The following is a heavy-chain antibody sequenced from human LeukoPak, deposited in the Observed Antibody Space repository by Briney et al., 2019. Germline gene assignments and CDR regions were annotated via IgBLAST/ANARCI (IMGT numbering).Heavy chain of an antibody. J-gene: IGHJ3*02. Sequence: SLRLSCAASGFTFDDYAMHWVRQAPGKGLEGVSGISWNSGSIGYADSVKGRFTISRDNAKNSLYLQMNSLRAEDTGLYYCAKDGGEYYYDSSGYYTGGGAFDIWGQGTMVTVSS. CDR2: ISWNSGSI. CDR1: GFTFDDYA. CDR3: AKDGGEYYYDSSGYYTGGGAFDI. V-gene: IGHV3-9*01. D-gene: IGHD3-22*01.